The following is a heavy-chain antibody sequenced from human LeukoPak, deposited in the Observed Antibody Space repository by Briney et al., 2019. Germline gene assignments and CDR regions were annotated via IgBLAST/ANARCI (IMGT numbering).Heavy chain of an antibody. CDR1: GFTFSSYS. CDR3: AKDIVDRITMVRGALGV. Sequence: GGSLRLSCAASGFTFSSYSMNWVRQAPGKGLEWVSGISWNSGSIGYADSVKGRFTISRDNAKNSLYLQMNSLRAEDTALYYCAKDIVDRITMVRGALGVWGQGTLVTVSS. J-gene: IGHJ4*02. D-gene: IGHD3-10*01. CDR2: ISWNSGSI. V-gene: IGHV3-9*01.